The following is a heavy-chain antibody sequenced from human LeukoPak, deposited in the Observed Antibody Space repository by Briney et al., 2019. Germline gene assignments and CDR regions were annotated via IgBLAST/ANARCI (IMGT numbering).Heavy chain of an antibody. CDR2: IKRDGSEK. CDR1: GFIFSRYW. J-gene: IGHJ4*02. CDR3: ARGSYSGNCYYFDY. Sequence: PGGSLRLSCAASGFIFSRYWMSWVRQAPGKGLERVANIKRDGSEKYYVDSVKGRFIISRDNAKNSMYLLMNSLRAEDTAVYYCARGSYSGNCYYFDYWGQGSQVTVSS. D-gene: IGHD1-26*01. V-gene: IGHV3-7*01.